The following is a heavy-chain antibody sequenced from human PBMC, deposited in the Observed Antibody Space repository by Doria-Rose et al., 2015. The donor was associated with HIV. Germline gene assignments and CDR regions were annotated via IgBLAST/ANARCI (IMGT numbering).Heavy chain of an antibody. D-gene: IGHD6-13*01. J-gene: IGHJ4*02. CDR3: ARIKSSRWYHKYYFDF. V-gene: IGHV2-26*01. Sequence: TLKESGPVLVKPTETLTLTCTVSGVSLSSPGMGVSWIRQPPGKALEWLANIFADDERSYKTSLKSRLTISRGTSKSQVVLTMTDMDPVDTATYYCARIKSSRWYHKYYFDFWGQGTLVIVSA. CDR2: IFADDER. CDR1: GVSLSSPGMG.